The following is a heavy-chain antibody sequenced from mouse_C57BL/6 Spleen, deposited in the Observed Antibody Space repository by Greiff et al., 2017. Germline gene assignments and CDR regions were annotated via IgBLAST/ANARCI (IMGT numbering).Heavy chain of an antibody. CDR3: ARRTTVAPYWYAMDD. V-gene: IGHV1-59*01. Sequence: VQLQESGAELVRPGTSVKLSCKASGYTFTSYWMHWVKQRPGQGLEWIGVIDPSDSYTNYNQTFTGKATLTVATSSITAYMQLSSLTSEDSAVYSGARRTTVAPYWYAMDDWGKGTSVTVSS. CDR1: GYTFTSYW. CDR2: IDPSDSYT. D-gene: IGHD1-1*01. J-gene: IGHJ4*01.